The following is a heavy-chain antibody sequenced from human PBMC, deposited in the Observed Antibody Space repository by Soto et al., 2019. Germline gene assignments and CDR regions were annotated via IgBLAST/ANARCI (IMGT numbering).Heavy chain of an antibody. Sequence: QITLKESGPTLVKPTQTLTLTCTSSGFTLSTSEVSVGWIRQPPGKALEWLALSYWDDDKRYSPSLKSRLTITKDTSKNQVVLRMTNMDPVDTATYYCAHSRCGGDCLQSYPSHHYYGRDVWGQGTTVTVSS. J-gene: IGHJ6*02. CDR1: GFTLSTSEVS. CDR3: AHSRCGGDCLQSYPSHHYYGRDV. V-gene: IGHV2-5*02. CDR2: SYWDDDK. D-gene: IGHD2-21*02.